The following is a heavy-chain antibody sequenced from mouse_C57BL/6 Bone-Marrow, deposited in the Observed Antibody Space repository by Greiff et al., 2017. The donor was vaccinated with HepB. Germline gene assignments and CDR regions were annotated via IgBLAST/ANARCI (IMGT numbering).Heavy chain of an antibody. Sequence: EVHLVESEGGLVQPGSSMKLSCTASGFTFSDYYMAWVRQVPEKGLEWVANINYDGSSTYYLDSLKSRFIISRDNAKNILYLQMSSLKSEDTATYYCARVSSLGDYFDYWGQGTTLTVSS. CDR2: INYDGSST. J-gene: IGHJ2*01. CDR3: ARVSSLGDYFDY. V-gene: IGHV5-16*01. D-gene: IGHD6-2*01. CDR1: GFTFSDYY.